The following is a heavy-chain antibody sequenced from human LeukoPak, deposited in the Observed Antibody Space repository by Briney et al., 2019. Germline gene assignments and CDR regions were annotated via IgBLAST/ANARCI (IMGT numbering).Heavy chain of an antibody. CDR2: TSYDGSNK. Sequence: PGGSLRLSCAASGFTFSSYAMHWVRQAPGKGLEWVAVTSYDGSNKYHADSVKGRFTISRDNSKNTLYLQVNSLKTEDTAVYYCARAGPSYYYYYMDVWGKGTTVTVSS. V-gene: IGHV3-30-3*01. J-gene: IGHJ6*03. CDR1: GFTFSSYA. CDR3: ARAGPSYYYYYMDV.